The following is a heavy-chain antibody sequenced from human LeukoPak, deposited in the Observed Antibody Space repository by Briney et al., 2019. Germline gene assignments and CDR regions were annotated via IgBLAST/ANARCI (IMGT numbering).Heavy chain of an antibody. CDR3: ARDGRPYCSSTSCSPGYDY. CDR2: ISAYNGNT. Sequence: ASVKVSCKASDYTFTSYGISWVRQAPGQGLEWMGWISAYNGNTNYAQKLQGRVTMTTDTSTSTAYMELRSLRSDDTAVYYCARDGRPYCSSTSCSPGYDYWGQGTLVTVSS. D-gene: IGHD2-2*01. J-gene: IGHJ4*02. V-gene: IGHV1-18*04. CDR1: DYTFTSYG.